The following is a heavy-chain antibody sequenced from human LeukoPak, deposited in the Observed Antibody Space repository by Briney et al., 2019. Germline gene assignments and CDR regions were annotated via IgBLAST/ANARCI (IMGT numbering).Heavy chain of an antibody. Sequence: SETLSLTCTVSGGSISSSSYYWGWIRQPPGEGLEWIGSIYYSGSTYYNPSLKSRVTISVDTSKNQFSLKLSSVTAADTAVYYCARVGYSYDWFDPWGQGTLVTVSS. J-gene: IGHJ5*02. V-gene: IGHV4-39*07. CDR2: IYYSGST. D-gene: IGHD5-18*01. CDR3: ARVGYSYDWFDP. CDR1: GGSISSSSYY.